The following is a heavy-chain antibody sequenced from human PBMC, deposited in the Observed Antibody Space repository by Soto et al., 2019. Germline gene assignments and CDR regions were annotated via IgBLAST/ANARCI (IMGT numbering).Heavy chain of an antibody. CDR3: ARRSGYLHGMDV. D-gene: IGHD3-3*01. CDR1: GYTFTRHY. J-gene: IGHJ6*02. Sequence: GASVKVSCKASGYTFTRHYMHRVRQAPGQGLEWMGIINPSGGSTSYAQKFQGRVTMTRDTSTSTVYMELSSLRSEDTAVYYCARRSGYLHGMDVWGQGTTVTVSS. CDR2: INPSGGST. V-gene: IGHV1-46*01.